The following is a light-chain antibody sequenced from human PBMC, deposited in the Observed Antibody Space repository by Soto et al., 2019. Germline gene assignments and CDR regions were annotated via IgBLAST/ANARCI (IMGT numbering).Light chain of an antibody. Sequence: DLQMTQSPSPLSASVGDRVTITCRASQSVITYLNWFQQKPGEAPKLLIYAASSLQSGVPSRFRGSGSGTDFTLTITSLQHEDFATYYCQQTYGTLWTFGQGTKVEV. CDR2: AAS. V-gene: IGKV1-39*01. CDR1: QSVITY. CDR3: QQTYGTLWT. J-gene: IGKJ1*01.